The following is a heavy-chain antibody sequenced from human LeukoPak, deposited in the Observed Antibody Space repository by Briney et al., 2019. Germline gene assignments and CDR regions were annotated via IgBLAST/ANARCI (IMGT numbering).Heavy chain of an antibody. CDR2: ISSDGKTDPN. CDR1: GFTFRDYA. Sequence: GGSLRLSCVVSGFTFRDYAMNWFRQAPGKGLEWVAVISSDGKTDPNYYSDSARGRFTISRDNTQNSVYLEMNSLTAEDTALYYCARDLWAQQEGDGFDIWGQGTMVTVSS. CDR3: ARDLWAQQEGDGFDI. V-gene: IGHV3-33*05. D-gene: IGHD6-13*01. J-gene: IGHJ3*02.